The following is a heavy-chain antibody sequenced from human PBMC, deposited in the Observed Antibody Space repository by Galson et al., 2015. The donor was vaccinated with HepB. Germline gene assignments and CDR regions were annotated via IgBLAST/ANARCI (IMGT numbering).Heavy chain of an antibody. Sequence: SLRLSCAASGFTFSSYWMGWVRQAPGKGLGWVANIRRDGSEKFHADSVKGRFTISRDNAKNSLYLQMNSLRVDDTAVYYCAREPQLWPFDLWGRGTLVTVSS. D-gene: IGHD3-10*01. CDR2: IRRDGSEK. V-gene: IGHV3-7*03. CDR1: GFTFSSYW. J-gene: IGHJ2*01. CDR3: AREPQLWPFDL.